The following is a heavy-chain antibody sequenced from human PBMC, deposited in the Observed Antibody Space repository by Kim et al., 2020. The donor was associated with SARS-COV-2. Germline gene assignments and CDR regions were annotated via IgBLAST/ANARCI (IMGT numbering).Heavy chain of an antibody. J-gene: IGHJ4*02. CDR3: ARSPLYSGSYRPIDY. Sequence: KIQGRDTVTRDTSASTAYMELSSLRSEDTAVYYCARSPLYSGSYRPIDYWGQGTLVTVSS. V-gene: IGHV1-3*01. D-gene: IGHD1-26*01.